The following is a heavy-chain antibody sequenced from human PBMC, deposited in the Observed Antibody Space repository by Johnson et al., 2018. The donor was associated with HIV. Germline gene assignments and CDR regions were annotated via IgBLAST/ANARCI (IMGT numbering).Heavy chain of an antibody. V-gene: IGHV3-72*01. CDR3: VRVGPTLYDAFDI. CDR2: VRNKGQRYST. Sequence: VQLVESGGGLVQPGGSLRLSCAASGFTFSNAWMSWVRQAPGKGLEWVGRVRNKGQRYSTSYAASVKGRFTFSRDDLKKSLFLQMNRLKTEDSAVYYCVRVGPTLYDAFDIWGQGTTVTVSS. D-gene: IGHD2-15*01. J-gene: IGHJ3*02. CDR1: GFTFSNAW.